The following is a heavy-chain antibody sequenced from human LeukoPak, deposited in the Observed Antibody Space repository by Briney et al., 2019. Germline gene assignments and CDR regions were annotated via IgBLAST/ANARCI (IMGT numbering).Heavy chain of an antibody. CDR2: IRYDGSNK. D-gene: IGHD6-13*01. Sequence: GGSLRLSCAASGFTFSSYGMHWVRQAPGKGLEWVAFIRYDGSNKYYADSVKGRFTISRDNSKNTLYLQMNSLRAEDTAVYYYAKDFRSSSWYYFDYWGQGTLVTVSS. J-gene: IGHJ4*02. CDR3: AKDFRSSSWYYFDY. CDR1: GFTFSSYG. V-gene: IGHV3-30*02.